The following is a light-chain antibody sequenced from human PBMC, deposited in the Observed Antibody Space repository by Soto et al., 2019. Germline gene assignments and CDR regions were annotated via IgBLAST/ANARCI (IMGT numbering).Light chain of an antibody. CDR3: QLRRT. CDR1: QSVDNGY. CDR2: DAY. J-gene: IGKJ1*01. Sequence: EIVLTQSPGTLSLSPGERATLSCRASQSVDNGYLAWYQQKPGQAPRLLIYDAYIRATGVPARFSGSGSGTDCTLTINSLQSEDFAVYYCQLRRTFGQGTKVDIK. V-gene: IGKV3-20*01.